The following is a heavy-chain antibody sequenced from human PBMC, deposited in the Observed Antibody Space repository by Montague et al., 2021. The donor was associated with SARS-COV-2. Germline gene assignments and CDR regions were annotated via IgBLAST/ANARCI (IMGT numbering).Heavy chain of an antibody. J-gene: IGHJ4*02. Sequence: SLRLSCAASGFTFSGYAMHWVRQAPGKGLEWVAVISYDVRNEYXXXSXXXRFTVPRDNSKKTLYLQMNSLKTEDTAVYYCARVRNAVQLQGGLGFWGQGTLVTVSS. CDR3: ARVRNAVQLQGGLGF. V-gene: IGHV3-30*04. CDR1: GFTFSGYA. CDR2: ISYDVRNE. D-gene: IGHD2-2*01.